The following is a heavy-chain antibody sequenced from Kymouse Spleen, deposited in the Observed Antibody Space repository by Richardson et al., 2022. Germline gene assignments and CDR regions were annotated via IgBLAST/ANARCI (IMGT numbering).Heavy chain of an antibody. CDR1: GFTFSSYG. CDR3: AKALIAVAGTEAFDI. D-gene: IGHD6-19*01. V-gene: IGHV3-30*18. Sequence: QVQLVESGGGVVQPGRSLRLSCAASGFTFSSYGMHWVRQAPGKGLEWVAVISYDGSNKYYADSVKGRFTISRDNSKNTLYLQMNSLRAEDTAVYYCAKALIAVAGTEAFDIWGQGTMVTVSS. J-gene: IGHJ3*02. CDR2: ISYDGSNK.